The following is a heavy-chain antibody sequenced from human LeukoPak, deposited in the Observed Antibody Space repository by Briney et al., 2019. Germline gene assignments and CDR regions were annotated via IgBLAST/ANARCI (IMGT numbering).Heavy chain of an antibody. CDR3: ARAGATVSTIWFDP. V-gene: IGHV3-23*01. CDR1: GFTFSTYA. D-gene: IGHD6-25*01. J-gene: IGHJ5*02. CDR2: ISDSGDTT. Sequence: GGSLRLSCAASGFTFSTYAMNWVRQAPGKGLEWVSLISDSGDTTYYADSVKGRFTISRDNSKNTLSLQMNSLRAEDTAVYYCARAGATVSTIWFDPWSQGTLVTVSS.